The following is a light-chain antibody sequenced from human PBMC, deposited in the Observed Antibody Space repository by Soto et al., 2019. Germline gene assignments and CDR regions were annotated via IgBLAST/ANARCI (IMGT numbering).Light chain of an antibody. CDR1: QDIRKN. CDR2: CVS. Sequence: DLQMTPSPSSLSASVGDRVTITCQASQDIRKNLNWYQQKPGKAPKLLIYCVSNLETGVPSRFSGSGSGTDFTLTITSLQHEDISTYYCQQYNGLITFGGGTKVEIK. CDR3: QQYNGLIT. J-gene: IGKJ4*01. V-gene: IGKV1-33*01.